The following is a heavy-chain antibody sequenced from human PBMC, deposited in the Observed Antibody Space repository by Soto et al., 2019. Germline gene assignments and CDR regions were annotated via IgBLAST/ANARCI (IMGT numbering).Heavy chain of an antibody. J-gene: IGHJ5*02. CDR2: INHSGST. Sequence: SETLSLTCAVYGGSFSGYYWSWIRQPPGKGLEWIGEINHSGSTNYNPSLKSRVTISVDTSKNQFSLKLSSVTAADTAVYYCARRHLGYCSSTSCYRNPYNWFDPWGQGTLVTVSS. CDR1: GGSFSGYY. V-gene: IGHV4-34*01. D-gene: IGHD2-2*01. CDR3: ARRHLGYCSSTSCYRNPYNWFDP.